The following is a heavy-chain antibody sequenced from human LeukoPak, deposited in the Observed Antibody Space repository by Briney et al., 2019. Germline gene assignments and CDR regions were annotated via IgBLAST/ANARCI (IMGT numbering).Heavy chain of an antibody. CDR2: INPNSGGT. CDR1: GYTFSGYY. J-gene: IGHJ1*01. CDR3: ARGYPLSTTAAGTYFQH. V-gene: IGHV1-2*02. D-gene: IGHD6-13*01. Sequence: ASVKVSCKASGYTFSGYYMHWVRQAPGQGLEWMGWINPNSGGTNYAQKFQGRVTMTRDTSISTAYMELSRLRSDDTAVYYCARGYPLSTTAAGTYFQHWGQGTLVTVSS.